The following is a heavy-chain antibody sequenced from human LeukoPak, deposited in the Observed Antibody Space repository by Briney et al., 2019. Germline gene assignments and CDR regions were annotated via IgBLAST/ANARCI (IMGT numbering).Heavy chain of an antibody. J-gene: IGHJ4*02. CDR1: GGSFSGYY. CDR3: ASSAAAQKFDY. Sequence: SETLSLTCAVYGGSFSGYYWSWIRRPPGKGLEWIGEINHSGSTNYNPSLKSRVTISVDTSKNQFSLKLSSVTAADTAVYYCASSAAAQKFDYWGQGTLVTVSS. D-gene: IGHD6-25*01. CDR2: INHSGST. V-gene: IGHV4-34*01.